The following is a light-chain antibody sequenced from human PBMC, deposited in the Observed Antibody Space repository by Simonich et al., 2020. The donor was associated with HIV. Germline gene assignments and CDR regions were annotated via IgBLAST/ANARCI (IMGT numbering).Light chain of an antibody. V-gene: IGLV5-45*01. Sequence: QAVLTQPASLSASPGASASLTCTLRSGINVGTYKIYWYQQKPGSPPQSLLRYKSDSYKQQGSGVPSRFSGSKDASANAGILLISGLQSEDEADYYCCSYADTRSYVFGTGTKVTVL. CDR2: YKSDSYK. CDR3: CSYADTRSYV. CDR1: SGINVGTYK. J-gene: IGLJ1*01.